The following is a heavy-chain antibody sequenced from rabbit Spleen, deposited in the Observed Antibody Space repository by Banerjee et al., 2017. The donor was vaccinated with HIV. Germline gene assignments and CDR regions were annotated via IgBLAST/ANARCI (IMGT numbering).Heavy chain of an antibody. Sequence: QLKETGGGLVQPGGSLTLSCKGSGFDFSTYYMSWVRQAPGKGLEWIGYIDPFFGTTYYASWVNGRFTISSHNAQNTLYLQLNSLTAADTATYFCARDLVSVIGWNFNLWGQGTLVTVS. J-gene: IGHJ4*01. V-gene: IGHV1S7*01. CDR2: IDPFFGTT. D-gene: IGHD1-1*01. CDR1: GFDFSTYY. CDR3: ARDLVSVIGWNFNL.